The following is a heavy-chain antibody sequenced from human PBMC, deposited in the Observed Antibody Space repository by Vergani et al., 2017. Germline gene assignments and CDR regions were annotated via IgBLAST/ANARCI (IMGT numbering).Heavy chain of an antibody. CDR1: GFTFSSYA. V-gene: IGHV3-23*01. Sequence: EVQLLESGGGLVQPGGSLRLSCAASGFTFSSYAMSWVRQAPGKGLEWVLTISGSGTTYYADSVKGRFTIPRDNSKNTLYLQMNSLRAEDTAVYYCAKAPGYCSTTSCYSWGYFDLWGRGTLVTVSS. J-gene: IGHJ2*01. CDR2: ISGSGTT. D-gene: IGHD2-2*03. CDR3: AKAPGYCSTTSCYSWGYFDL.